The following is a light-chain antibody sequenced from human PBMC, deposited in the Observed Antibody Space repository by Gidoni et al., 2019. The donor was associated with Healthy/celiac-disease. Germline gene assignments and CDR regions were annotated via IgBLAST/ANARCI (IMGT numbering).Light chain of an antibody. CDR2: TAT. J-gene: IGKJ3*01. CDR3: QQYNRGFT. Sequence: NQMAQSPAHRSASVGDRATITCRASQRISSLLAWYQQKPGTATKLLTYTATSLESGVPTRCSGRGCGTECTLTISSLQADDVVSYYWQQYNRGFTFGPXTKVDIK. V-gene: IGKV1-5*03. CDR1: QRISSL.